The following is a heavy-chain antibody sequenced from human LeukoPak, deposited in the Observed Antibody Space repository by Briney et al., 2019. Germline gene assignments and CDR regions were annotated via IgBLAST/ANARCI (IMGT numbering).Heavy chain of an antibody. Sequence: GGSLRLSCAASGFTFSDYYMSWIRQAPGKGLEWVSYISSSGSTIYYADSVKGRFTISRDNAKNSLYLQMNSLRAEDTAVYYCAREPSYRYCRGGSCYSFYYGMDVWGQGTTVTVSS. D-gene: IGHD2-15*01. CDR1: GFTFSDYY. CDR2: ISSSGSTI. CDR3: AREPSYRYCRGGSCYSFYYGMDV. J-gene: IGHJ6*02. V-gene: IGHV3-11*01.